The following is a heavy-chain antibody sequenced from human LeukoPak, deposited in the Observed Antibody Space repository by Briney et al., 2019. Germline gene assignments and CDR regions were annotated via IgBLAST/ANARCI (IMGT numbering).Heavy chain of an antibody. J-gene: IGHJ6*04. D-gene: IGHD2-2*01. CDR1: GYTFTDYY. Sequence: ASVKVSCKTSGYTFTDYYIHWVRQAPGQGLEWMGGIIPIFGTAIYAQKFQGRVTITADESTSTAYMELSSLRSEDTAVYYCARGYCSSTSCPQYYYYGMDVWGKGTTVTVSS. CDR3: ARGYCSSTSCPQYYYYGMDV. V-gene: IGHV1-69*13. CDR2: IIPIFGTA.